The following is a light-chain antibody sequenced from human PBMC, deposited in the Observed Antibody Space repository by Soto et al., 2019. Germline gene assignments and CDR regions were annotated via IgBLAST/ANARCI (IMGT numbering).Light chain of an antibody. CDR3: QQYSDWPRT. Sequence: EIVMTQSPATLSVSPGERATLSCRASQSVSANLAWYQQKPGQAPRLLIYAASTRATGFPARFSGSGSGTEFTLTISSLQSEDFAVYYCQQYSDWPRTFGGGTKVDIK. V-gene: IGKV3-15*01. CDR2: AAS. CDR1: QSVSAN. J-gene: IGKJ4*01.